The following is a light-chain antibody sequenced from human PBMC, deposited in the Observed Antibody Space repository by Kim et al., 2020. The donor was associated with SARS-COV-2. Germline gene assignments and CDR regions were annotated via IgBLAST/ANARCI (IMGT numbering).Light chain of an antibody. Sequence: SVSLPCTLSSGHTSDPIAWHQQQAEKGPRYLMTLNSDGSHSKGDGIPDRFSGSSSGAERYLTISGLQSDDEADYYCQTWGTGIWVFGGGTQLTVL. CDR3: QTWGTGIWV. V-gene: IGLV4-69*01. CDR2: LNSDGSH. CDR1: SGHTSDP. J-gene: IGLJ3*02.